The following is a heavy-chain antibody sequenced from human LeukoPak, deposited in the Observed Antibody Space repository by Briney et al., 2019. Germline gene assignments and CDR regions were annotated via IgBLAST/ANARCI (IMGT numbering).Heavy chain of an antibody. CDR2: IYYSGST. J-gene: IGHJ6*02. CDR1: GGSISSYY. Sequence: SETLSLACTVSGGSISSYYWSWIRQPPGKGLEWIGYIYYSGSTNYNPSLKSRVTISVDTSKNQFSLKLSSVTAADTAVYYCARVMGTYDFWSSPSGYYGMDVWGQGTTVTVSS. V-gene: IGHV4-59*01. CDR3: ARVMGTYDFWSSPSGYYGMDV. D-gene: IGHD3-3*01.